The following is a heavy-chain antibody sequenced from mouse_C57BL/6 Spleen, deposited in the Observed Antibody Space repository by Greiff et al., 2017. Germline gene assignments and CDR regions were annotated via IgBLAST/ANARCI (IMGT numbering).Heavy chain of an antibody. J-gene: IGHJ4*01. CDR1: GFTFSSYA. Sequence: EVMLVESGGGLVKPGGSLKLSCAASGFTFSSYAMSWVRQTPEKRLEWVATISDGGSYTYYPDNVKGRFTISRDNAKNNLYLQMSHLKSEDTAMYYCARDNYYGSSYAMDYWGQGTSVTVSS. CDR3: ARDNYYGSSYAMDY. CDR2: ISDGGSYT. D-gene: IGHD1-1*01. V-gene: IGHV5-4*01.